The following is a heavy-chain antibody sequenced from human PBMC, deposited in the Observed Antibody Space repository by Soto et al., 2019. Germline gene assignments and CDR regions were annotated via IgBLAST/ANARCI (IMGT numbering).Heavy chain of an antibody. D-gene: IGHD2-15*01. V-gene: IGHV1-69*12. Sequence: QVQLVQSGAEVKKPGSSVKVSCKASGGTFSSYAISWVRQAPGQGLEWMGGIIPIFGTANYAQKFQGRVTIXAXXSTSTAYMELSSLRSEDTAVYYCARVSWGQYYFDYWGQGTLVTVSS. J-gene: IGHJ4*02. CDR1: GGTFSSYA. CDR3: ARVSWGQYYFDY. CDR2: IIPIFGTA.